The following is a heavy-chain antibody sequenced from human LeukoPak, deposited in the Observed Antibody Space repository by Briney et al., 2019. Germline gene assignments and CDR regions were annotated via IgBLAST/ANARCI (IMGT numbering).Heavy chain of an antibody. Sequence: GGSLRLSCEASGFTFSTYAIHWVRQAPGKGLEWVAVVSKDGNTKYYADSVKGRFTISRDNSKNTLYLQMNSLRAEDTAVYYCAKVWIAAPYYWGQGTLVTVSS. CDR2: VSKDGNTK. V-gene: IGHV3-30*04. J-gene: IGHJ4*02. CDR1: GFTFSTYA. D-gene: IGHD2-21*01. CDR3: AKVWIAAPYY.